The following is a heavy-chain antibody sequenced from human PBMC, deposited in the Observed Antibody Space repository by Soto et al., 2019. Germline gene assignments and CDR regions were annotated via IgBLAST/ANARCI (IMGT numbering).Heavy chain of an antibody. CDR3: ARHNYGSGSTYFDY. J-gene: IGHJ4*02. CDR2: IYYSGST. Sequence: PSETLCLTCTVSGGSISSYYWSWIRKPPGKGLEWLGYIYYSGSTNYNPSLKSRVTISVDTSKNQFSLKLNSMTAADTAVYYCARHNYGSGSTYFDYWGQGTLVTVSS. CDR1: GGSISSYY. V-gene: IGHV4-59*08. D-gene: IGHD3-10*01.